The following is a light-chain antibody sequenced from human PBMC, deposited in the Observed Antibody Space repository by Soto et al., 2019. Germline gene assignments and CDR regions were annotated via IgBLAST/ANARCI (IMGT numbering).Light chain of an antibody. CDR1: QSVGTH. J-gene: IGKJ1*01. V-gene: IGKV3-15*01. Sequence: EILLTQSPDTLSVSLGERATLSCRASQSVGTHLAWYQQKPGQAPRLLIFDASKRTTRHPDRFSGSGSGSEVTLTISRLQSDDLSWYYCQQKSDWRTLAQG. CDR3: QQKSDWRT. CDR2: DAS.